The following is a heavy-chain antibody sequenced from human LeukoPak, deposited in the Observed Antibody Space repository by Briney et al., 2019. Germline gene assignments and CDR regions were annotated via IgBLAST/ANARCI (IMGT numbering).Heavy chain of an antibody. CDR2: INHSGST. CDR3: ARGRGYCSSTSCYKYYYYMDV. J-gene: IGHJ6*03. Sequence: NPSETLSLTCAVYGGSFSGYYWSWIRQPPGKGLEWIGEINHSGSTNYNPSLKSRVTISVDTSKNQFSLKLSSVTAADTAVYYRARGRGYCSSTSCYKYYYYMDVWGKGTTVTVSS. D-gene: IGHD2-2*02. V-gene: IGHV4-34*01. CDR1: GGSFSGYY.